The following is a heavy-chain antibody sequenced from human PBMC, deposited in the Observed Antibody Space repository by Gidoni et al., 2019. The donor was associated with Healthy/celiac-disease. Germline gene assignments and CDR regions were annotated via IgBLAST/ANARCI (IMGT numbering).Heavy chain of an antibody. J-gene: IGHJ6*02. CDR1: GGSISSGSYY. CDR3: ARSPLIAAAKFATTHYYYYYGMDV. V-gene: IGHV4-61*02. Sequence: QVQLQESGPGLVKPSQTLSLTCTVSGGSISSGSYYWSWIRQPAGKGLEWIGRIYTSGSTNYNPSLKSRVTISVDTSKNQFSLKLSSVTAADTAVYYCARSPLIAAAKFATTHYYYYYGMDVWGQGTTVTVSS. D-gene: IGHD6-13*01. CDR2: IYTSGST.